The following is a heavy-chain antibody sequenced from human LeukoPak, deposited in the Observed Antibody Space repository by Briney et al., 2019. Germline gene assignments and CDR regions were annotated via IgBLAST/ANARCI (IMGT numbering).Heavy chain of an antibody. J-gene: IGHJ4*02. CDR3: AKELRIVEMGSFAS. V-gene: IGHV1-69*06. CDR1: GDSFSRYP. Sequence: ASVKVSCKASGDSFSRYPINWVRQAPGQGLEWMGGIIPIFGSPNYAHKFRGRVTMTADRSANTAYMELSSLQIDDTAVYYCAKELRIVEMGSFASWGQGTLIIVSS. D-gene: IGHD1-26*01. CDR2: IIPIFGSP.